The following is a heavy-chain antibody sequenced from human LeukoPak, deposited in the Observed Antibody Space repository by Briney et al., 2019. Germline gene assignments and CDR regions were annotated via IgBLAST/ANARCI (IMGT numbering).Heavy chain of an antibody. CDR3: GSEIRTYYYGSGSHPETNWFDT. CDR2: DDYSGAT. J-gene: IGHJ5*02. Sequence: SETLSLTCTVSGGSISDRSYYWAWIRQPPGKGLEWIGSDDYSGATYYNPSLKSRVTISVDTSKNQMSLKLYSVTAADSAVYYCGSEIRTYYYGSGSHPETNWFDTWGQGTLVTVSS. D-gene: IGHD3-10*01. CDR1: GGSISDRSYY. V-gene: IGHV4-39*01.